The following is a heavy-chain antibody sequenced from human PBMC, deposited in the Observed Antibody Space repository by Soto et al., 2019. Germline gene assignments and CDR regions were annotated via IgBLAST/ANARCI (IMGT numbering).Heavy chain of an antibody. CDR3: ARIQVDTAMVIATYYFDY. D-gene: IGHD5-18*01. V-gene: IGHV4-39*01. CDR2: IYYSGST. J-gene: IGHJ4*02. CDR1: GGSISSSSYY. Sequence: PSETLSLTCTVSGGSISSSSYYWGWIRQPPGKGLEWIGSIYYSGSTYYNPSLKSRVTISVDTSKNQFSLKLSSVTAADTAVYYCARIQVDTAMVIATYYFDYWGQGTLVTVSS.